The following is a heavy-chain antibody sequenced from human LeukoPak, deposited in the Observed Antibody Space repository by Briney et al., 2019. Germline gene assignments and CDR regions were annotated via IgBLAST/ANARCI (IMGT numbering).Heavy chain of an antibody. D-gene: IGHD2-15*01. V-gene: IGHV3-21*01. Sequence: PGGSLRLSCAASGFTFSSYVMNWVRQAPGKGLEWVSSISSGSTYIYYADSVKGRFTISRDNAKNSLYLQMNSLRAEDTAVYYCARLGYCSGGSCSSFDYWGQGTLVTVPS. J-gene: IGHJ4*02. CDR3: ARLGYCSGGSCSSFDY. CDR1: GFTFSSYV. CDR2: ISSGSTYI.